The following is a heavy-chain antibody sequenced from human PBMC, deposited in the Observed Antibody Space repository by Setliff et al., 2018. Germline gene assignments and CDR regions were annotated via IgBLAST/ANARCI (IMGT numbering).Heavy chain of an antibody. J-gene: IGHJ4*02. Sequence: GGSLRLSCAASGFTFSTYYMHWVRQPPGKGLEWVAFVHYDGVNKHYRDSAKGRFTISRDNAKNSLYLQMNSLRAEDTAVYYCAREGSGVSFDYWGQGTLVTVSS. V-gene: IGHV3-30*02. CDR2: VHYDGVNK. CDR1: GFTFSTYY. D-gene: IGHD6-19*01. CDR3: AREGSGVSFDY.